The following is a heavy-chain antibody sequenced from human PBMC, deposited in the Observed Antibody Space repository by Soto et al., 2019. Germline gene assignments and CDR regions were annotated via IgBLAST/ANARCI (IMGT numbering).Heavy chain of an antibody. V-gene: IGHV1-69*13. CDR2: IIPIFGTA. CDR1: GGTFSSYA. CDR3: ARPLAVTTNYYYGMDV. J-gene: IGHJ6*02. Sequence: SVKVSCKASGGTFSSYAISWVRQAPGQGLEWMGGIIPIFGTANYAQKFQGRDTITADESTSTTYMELSSMRSEDTAVYYCARPLAVTTNYYYGMDVWGQGTTVTVSS. D-gene: IGHD4-4*01.